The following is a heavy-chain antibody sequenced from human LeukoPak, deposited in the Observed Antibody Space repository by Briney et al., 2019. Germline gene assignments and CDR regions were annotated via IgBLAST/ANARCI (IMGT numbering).Heavy chain of an antibody. V-gene: IGHV3-53*01. CDR2: IYSGGST. CDR1: GFTFSSYA. J-gene: IGHJ2*01. Sequence: GGSLRLSCAASGFTFSSYAMSWVRQAPGKGLEWVSVIYSGGSTYYADSVKGRFTISKDNSKNTLYLQMNSLRAEDTAVYYCARDLEFDLWGRGTLVTVSS. CDR3: ARDLEFDL.